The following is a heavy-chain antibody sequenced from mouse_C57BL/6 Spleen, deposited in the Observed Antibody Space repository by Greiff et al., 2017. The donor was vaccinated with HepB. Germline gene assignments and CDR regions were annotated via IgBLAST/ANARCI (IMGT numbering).Heavy chain of an antibody. CDR2: ISDGGSYT. D-gene: IGHD4-1*01. V-gene: IGHV5-4*01. J-gene: IGHJ3*01. CDR3: ARDRELGGGFAY. Sequence: EVQRVESGGGLVKPGGSLKLSCAASGFTFSSYAMSWVRQTPEKRLEWVATISDGGSYTYYPDNVKGRFTISRDNAKNNLYLQMSHLKSEDTAMYYCARDRELGGGFAYWGQGTLVTVSA. CDR1: GFTFSSYA.